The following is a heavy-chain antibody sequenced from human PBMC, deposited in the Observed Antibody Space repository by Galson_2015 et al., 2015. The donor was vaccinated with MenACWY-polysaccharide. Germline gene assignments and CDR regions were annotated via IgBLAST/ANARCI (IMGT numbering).Heavy chain of an antibody. CDR3: VRRLTTRCVVY. Sequence: SLRLSCAASGFTFSDYYMSWVRQAPGKGLEWVSYISSSGSTIPYADYVKGRFTITRDNAQNSVYLQVNSLRGEGTAVYYCVRRLTTRCVVYWGQGTLITVSS. CDR2: ISSSGSTI. V-gene: IGHV3-11*01. J-gene: IGHJ4*02. CDR1: GFTFSDYY. D-gene: IGHD1-14*01.